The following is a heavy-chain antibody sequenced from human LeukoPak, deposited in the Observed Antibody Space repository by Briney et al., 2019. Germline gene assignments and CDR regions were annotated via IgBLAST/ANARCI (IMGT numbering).Heavy chain of an antibody. D-gene: IGHD3-3*01. CDR1: GGSFSGYY. CDR2: INHSGST. J-gene: IGHJ4*02. V-gene: IGHV4-34*01. Sequence: SETLSLTCAVYGGSFSGYYWSWIRQPPGKGLEWIGEINHSGSTNYNPSLKSRVTISVDTSKNQFSLKLSSVTAADTAVYYCARYPKTITFCGVVIGGIDYWGQGTLVMVSS. CDR3: ARYPKTITFCGVVIGGIDY.